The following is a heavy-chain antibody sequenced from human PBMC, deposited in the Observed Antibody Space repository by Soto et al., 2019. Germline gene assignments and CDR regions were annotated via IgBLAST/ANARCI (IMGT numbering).Heavy chain of an antibody. CDR1: GFTFSSYG. V-gene: IGHV3-30*18. J-gene: IGHJ6*02. D-gene: IGHD6-6*01. CDR3: AKDPGRIAARPYYYYGMDV. Sequence: GGSLRLSCAASGFTFSSYGMHWVRQAPGKGLEWVAVISYDGSNKYYADSVKGRFTISRDNSKNTLYLQMNSLRAEDTAVYYCAKDPGRIAARPYYYYGMDVWGQGTTVTVSS. CDR2: ISYDGSNK.